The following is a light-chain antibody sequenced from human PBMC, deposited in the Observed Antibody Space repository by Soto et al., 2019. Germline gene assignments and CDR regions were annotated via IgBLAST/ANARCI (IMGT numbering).Light chain of an antibody. V-gene: IGKV1-16*02. CDR3: LQYESYPPT. J-gene: IGKJ4*01. CDR2: AAS. CDR1: QVIRNS. Sequence: DIQMTQSPSSLSASVGDRVTITCRASQVIRNSLAWFQQKPGKVPKSLIYAASTLQSGVPSKFSGSGSGTDFTLTISSPQPEDFATYYCLQYESYPPTFGGGTKVEIK.